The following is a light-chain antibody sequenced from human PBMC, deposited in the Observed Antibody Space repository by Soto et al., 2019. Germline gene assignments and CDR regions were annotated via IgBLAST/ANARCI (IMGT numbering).Light chain of an antibody. Sequence: QSVLTQPASVSGSPGQSITIACTGTSSDVGGYNYVSWYQQYPGKAPRLVISDVSNRPSGVYNRFSGSKSGNSASLTISGLQAEDEADYYCSSYTSSSTYVFGTGTQLTVL. CDR2: DVS. CDR3: SSYTSSSTYV. V-gene: IGLV2-14*01. J-gene: IGLJ1*01. CDR1: SSDVGGYNY.